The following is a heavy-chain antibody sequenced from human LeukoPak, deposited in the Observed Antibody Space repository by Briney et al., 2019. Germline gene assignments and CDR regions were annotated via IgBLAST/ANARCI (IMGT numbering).Heavy chain of an antibody. CDR2: INHSGST. CDR1: GGSFSGYY. D-gene: IGHD3-10*01. CDR3: ARGQPLCGSGFSNWFDP. V-gene: IGHV4-34*01. Sequence: SETLSLTCAVYGGSFSGYYWSWIRQPPGKGLEWIGEINHSGSTNYNPSLKSRVTISVDTSKNQFSLKLSSVTAADTAVYYCARGQPLCGSGFSNWFDPWGQGTLVTVSS. J-gene: IGHJ5*02.